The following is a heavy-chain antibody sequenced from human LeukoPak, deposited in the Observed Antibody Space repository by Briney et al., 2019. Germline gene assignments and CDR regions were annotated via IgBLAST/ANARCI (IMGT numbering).Heavy chain of an antibody. V-gene: IGHV3-23*01. CDR2: ISGSGGST. Sequence: GGSLRPSCAASGFTFSSYAMSWVRQAPGKGLEWVSAISGSGGSTYYADSVKGRFTISRDNSKNTLYLQMNSLRAEDTAVYYCAKDGYCSGGSCYLPYYFDYWGQGTLVTVSS. J-gene: IGHJ4*02. CDR1: GFTFSSYA. CDR3: AKDGYCSGGSCYLPYYFDY. D-gene: IGHD2-15*01.